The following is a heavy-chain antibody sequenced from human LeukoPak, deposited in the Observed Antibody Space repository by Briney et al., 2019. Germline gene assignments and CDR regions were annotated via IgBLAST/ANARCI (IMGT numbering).Heavy chain of an antibody. Sequence: PGGSLRLSCAASGFTFSTYAMSWVRQAPGKGLEWVSAVNSGGGTYYADSVKGRFTISRDNSKNTLYLQMNSLRAEDTAVYYCAREGDSSGYYYDYFDYWGQGTLVTVSS. J-gene: IGHJ4*02. CDR2: VNSGGGT. CDR3: AREGDSSGYYYDYFDY. V-gene: IGHV3-23*01. D-gene: IGHD3-22*01. CDR1: GFTFSTYA.